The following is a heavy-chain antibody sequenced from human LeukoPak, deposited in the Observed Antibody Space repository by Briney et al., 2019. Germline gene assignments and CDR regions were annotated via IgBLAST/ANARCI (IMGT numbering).Heavy chain of an antibody. V-gene: IGHV3-30*04. CDR1: GFTFSSYA. CDR3: ARDRQGSGYDY. Sequence: GGSLRLSCTASGFTFSSYAMRWVRQAPGKGLEWVAVISYDGSNKYYADSVKGRFTISRDNSKNTLYLQMNSLRAEDTAVYYCARDRQGSGYDYWGQGTLVTVSS. D-gene: IGHD2-15*01. CDR2: ISYDGSNK. J-gene: IGHJ4*02.